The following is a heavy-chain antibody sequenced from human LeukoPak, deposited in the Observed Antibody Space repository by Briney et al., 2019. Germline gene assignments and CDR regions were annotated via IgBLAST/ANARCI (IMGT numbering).Heavy chain of an antibody. D-gene: IGHD1-1*01. V-gene: IGHV4-39*07. CDR2: IYYSGST. CDR1: GGSISVSGYY. Sequence: SETLSLTCTVSGGSISVSGYYWGWIRQPPGKGLEWIGSIYYSGSTNYNPSLKSRVTISVDTSKNQFSLKLSSVTAADTAVYYCARGGTGRYFDLWGRGTLVTVSS. CDR3: ARGGTGRYFDL. J-gene: IGHJ2*01.